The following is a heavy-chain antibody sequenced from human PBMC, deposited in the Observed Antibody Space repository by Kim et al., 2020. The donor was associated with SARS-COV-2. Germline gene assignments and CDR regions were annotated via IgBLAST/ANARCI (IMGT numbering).Heavy chain of an antibody. CDR2: INHSGST. CDR1: GGSFSGYY. Sequence: SETLSLTCAVYGGSFSGYYWSWIRQPPGKGLEWIGEINHSGSTNYNPSLKSRVTISVDTSKNQFSLKLSSVTAADTAVYYCARSYRPRLSSYCSGGSCYSLFDYWGQGTLVTVSS. V-gene: IGHV4-34*01. D-gene: IGHD2-15*01. J-gene: IGHJ4*02. CDR3: ARSYRPRLSSYCSGGSCYSLFDY.